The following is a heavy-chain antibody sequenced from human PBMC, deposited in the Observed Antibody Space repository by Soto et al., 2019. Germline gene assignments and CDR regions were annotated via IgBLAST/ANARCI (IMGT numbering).Heavy chain of an antibody. Sequence: VKVSCKASGGTFSSYAISWVRQAPGQGLEWMGGIIPIFGTANYAQKFQGRVTITADESTSTAYMELSSLRSEDTAVYYCARELRHIVVVTATADVAFDIWGQGTMVTVSS. D-gene: IGHD2-21*02. CDR2: IIPIFGTA. CDR3: ARELRHIVVVTATADVAFDI. V-gene: IGHV1-69*01. J-gene: IGHJ3*02. CDR1: GGTFSSYA.